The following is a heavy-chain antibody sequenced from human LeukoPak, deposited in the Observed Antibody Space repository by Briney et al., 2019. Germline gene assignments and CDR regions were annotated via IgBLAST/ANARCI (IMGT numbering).Heavy chain of an antibody. CDR3: AREYDRAGSFDY. D-gene: IGHD3-3*01. CDR1: GGSISSGSYY. CDR2: IYTSGST. Sequence: PSQTLSLTCTVYGGSISSGSYYWSWIRQPAGKGLEWIGRIYTSGSTNYNPSLKSRVTISVDTSKNQFSLKLSSVTAADTAVYYCAREYDRAGSFDYWGQGTLVTVSS. J-gene: IGHJ4*02. V-gene: IGHV4-61*02.